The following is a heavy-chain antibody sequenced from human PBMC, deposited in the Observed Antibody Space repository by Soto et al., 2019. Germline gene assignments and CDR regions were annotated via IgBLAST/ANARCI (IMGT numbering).Heavy chain of an antibody. J-gene: IGHJ4*02. CDR2: IYYSGST. CDR3: ARLGGYYQAFDQ. CDR1: RSSISGYY. V-gene: IGHV4-59*08. Sequence: TLSLTCTFSRSSISGYYWSWFRKPPGKGLEWIGYIYYSGSTTYTPSLKSRVTIAVDTSKNQFSLRLNSVTAADTAVYYCARLGGYYQAFDQWGQGSLVTVS. D-gene: IGHD3-22*01.